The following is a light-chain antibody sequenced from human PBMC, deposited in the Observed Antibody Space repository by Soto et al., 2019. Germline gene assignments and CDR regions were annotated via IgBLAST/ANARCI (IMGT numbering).Light chain of an antibody. CDR1: QSVSSC. CDR2: DAS. V-gene: IGKV3-11*01. Sequence: ELVSTQSPVTLTLSPAERSTLSCRASQSVSSCLAWYQQKPGQAPRLLIFDASNMASGIPARFSGNGSGTDFTLTISGREPDDFAVYYCQQCNNWSRMFGQGTKVDIK. J-gene: IGKJ1*01. CDR3: QQCNNWSRM.